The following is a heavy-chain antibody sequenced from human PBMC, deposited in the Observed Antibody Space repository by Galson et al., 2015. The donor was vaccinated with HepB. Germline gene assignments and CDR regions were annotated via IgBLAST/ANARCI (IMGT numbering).Heavy chain of an antibody. J-gene: IGHJ4*02. CDR1: GFPFSTYG. D-gene: IGHD2-15*01. V-gene: IGHV3-30-3*01. Sequence: SLRLSCAVSGFPFSTYGVHWFRQAPGKGLEWVAVISFDASSKYYSDSVQGRFSISRDSSVNTVYLQMKSLRLEDTAVYYCARALHHCSGETCYRAGVDCWGRGTLVIVSS. CDR3: ARALHHCSGETCYRAGVDC. CDR2: ISFDASSK.